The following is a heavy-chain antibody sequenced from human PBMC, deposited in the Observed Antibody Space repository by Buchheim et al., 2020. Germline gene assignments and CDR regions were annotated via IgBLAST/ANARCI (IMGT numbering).Heavy chain of an antibody. V-gene: IGHV2-5*02. CDR2: IYWDDDK. Sequence: QIPLKESGPTLVKPTQTLTLTCTFSGFSLSTSGVGVGWIRQPPGKALEWLALIYWDDDKRYSPSLKSRLTITKDTPKNQVVLTMTNMDPVDTATYYCAHKGGWVCSSTSCYNKESDWFDPWGQGTL. CDR3: AHKGGWVCSSTSCYNKESDWFDP. CDR1: GFSLSTSGVG. D-gene: IGHD2-2*02. J-gene: IGHJ5*02.